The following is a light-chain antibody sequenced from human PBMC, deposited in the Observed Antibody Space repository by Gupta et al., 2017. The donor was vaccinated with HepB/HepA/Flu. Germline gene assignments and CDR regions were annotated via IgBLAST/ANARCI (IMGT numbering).Light chain of an antibody. CDR3: QQYNNWPPLT. CDR2: GAS. Sequence: EIVMTQSPATLSVSPGERATLSCRASQSVSSNLAWYQQKPGQAPRLLIYGASTRDTGIPARFSGSGSETEFALTISSLQSEDFAVYYCQQYNNWPPLTFGGGTKVEIK. J-gene: IGKJ4*01. V-gene: IGKV3-15*01. CDR1: QSVSSN.